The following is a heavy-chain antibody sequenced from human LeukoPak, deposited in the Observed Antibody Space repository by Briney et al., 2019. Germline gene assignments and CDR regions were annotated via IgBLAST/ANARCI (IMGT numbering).Heavy chain of an antibody. Sequence: PGGSLRLSCAASGFTFSSYDMHWVRQATGKGLEWVSAIGTAGHTYYPGSVKGRFTISRETAKNSLYLQMNGLRAGDTAVYYCARDTVAGGPDYWGQGTLVTVSS. CDR3: ARDTVAGGPDY. CDR2: IGTAGHT. CDR1: GFTFSSYD. D-gene: IGHD4-23*01. V-gene: IGHV3-13*01. J-gene: IGHJ4*02.